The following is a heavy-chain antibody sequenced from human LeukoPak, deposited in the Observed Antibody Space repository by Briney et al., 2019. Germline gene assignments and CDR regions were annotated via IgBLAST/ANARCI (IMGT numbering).Heavy chain of an antibody. J-gene: IGHJ6*03. CDR2: ISYDGSNK. CDR1: GFTFSSYA. Sequence: GGSLRLSCAASGFTFSSYAMHWVRQAPGKGLEWVAVISYDGSNKYYADSVKGRFTISRDNSKNTLYLQMNSLRAEDTAVYYCARSKIDYYYYYMDVWGKGTTVTVSS. CDR3: ARSKIDYYYYYMDV. V-gene: IGHV3-30*04. D-gene: IGHD2-21*01.